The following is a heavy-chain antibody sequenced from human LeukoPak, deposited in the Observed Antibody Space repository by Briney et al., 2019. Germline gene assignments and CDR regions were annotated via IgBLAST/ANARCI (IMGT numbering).Heavy chain of an antibody. D-gene: IGHD3-9*01. J-gene: IGHJ4*02. Sequence: GGSLRLSCAASGFTFSSYSMNWVRQAPGKGLEWVSYISSGRSNIWYADSVKGRFTISRDDAENSLYLQMNSLRAEDTAVYYCAKTNRNYDILTGYSTGFDYWGQGTLVTVSS. V-gene: IGHV3-48*01. CDR1: GFTFSSYS. CDR2: ISSGRSNI. CDR3: AKTNRNYDILTGYSTGFDY.